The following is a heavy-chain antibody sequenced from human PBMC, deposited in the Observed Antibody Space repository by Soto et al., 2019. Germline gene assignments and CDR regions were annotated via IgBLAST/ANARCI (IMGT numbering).Heavy chain of an antibody. CDR3: ARTFDYYGMDV. V-gene: IGHV4-38-2*01. J-gene: IGHJ6*02. CDR2: IYHAGSF. Sequence: SETLSLTCDVSGYPIASGYYWSWIRQSPGKGLEWVGSIYHAGSFDYNPSLNSRVAVSLDTSKNHFSLKLTSVTAADTAVHYCARTFDYYGMDVWGQGTTVTVPS. CDR1: GYPIASGYY.